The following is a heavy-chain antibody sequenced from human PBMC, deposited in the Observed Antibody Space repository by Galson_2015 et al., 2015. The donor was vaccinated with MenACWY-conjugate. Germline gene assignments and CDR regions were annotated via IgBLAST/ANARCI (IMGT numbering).Heavy chain of an antibody. Sequence: SVKVSCTASGYTFTRYFLHWVRQAPGQGLEWMGIIETSVGGRSYEQKFQGRVTMTSDKSKSTVYMDLSSLRSEDTAVYYCVRVDCSGGSCYSVPYDYWGQGTLVTVSS. CDR2: IETSVGGR. CDR3: VRVDCSGGSCYSVPYDY. J-gene: IGHJ4*02. V-gene: IGHV1-46*01. CDR1: GYTFTRYF. D-gene: IGHD2-15*01.